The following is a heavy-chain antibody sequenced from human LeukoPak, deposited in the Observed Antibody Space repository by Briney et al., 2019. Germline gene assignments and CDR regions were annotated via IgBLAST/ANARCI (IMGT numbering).Heavy chain of an antibody. CDR1: GGSNSSGSYY. V-gene: IGHV4-61*02. CDR2: IYTSGST. CDR3: ARESYAGAARDNAFDI. D-gene: IGHD6-13*01. Sequence: PSQTLSLTCTVSGGSNSSGSYYWSWIRQPAGKGLEWIGRIYTSGSTNYNPSLKSRVTISVDTSKNQFSLKLSSVTAADTAVYYCARESYAGAARDNAFDIWGQGTMVTVSS. J-gene: IGHJ3*02.